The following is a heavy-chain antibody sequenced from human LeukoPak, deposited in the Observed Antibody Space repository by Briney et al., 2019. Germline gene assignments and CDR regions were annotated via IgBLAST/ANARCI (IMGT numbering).Heavy chain of an antibody. CDR1: GGSFSGYY. Sequence: SETLSLTCAVYGGSFSGYYWSWVRQPPGKGLEWVGEINHSGSTNYNPSLKSRVTISVDTSKNQFSLKLSSVTAADTAVYYCARGGSSGWYRDYFDYWGQGTLVTVSS. V-gene: IGHV4-34*01. D-gene: IGHD6-19*01. CDR2: INHSGST. CDR3: ARGGSSGWYRDYFDY. J-gene: IGHJ4*02.